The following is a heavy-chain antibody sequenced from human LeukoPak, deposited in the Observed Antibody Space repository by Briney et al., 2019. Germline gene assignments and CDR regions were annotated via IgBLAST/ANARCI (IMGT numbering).Heavy chain of an antibody. CDR1: GGYISSHY. CDR3: ARDSCSSTSCYIFDY. V-gene: IGHV4-59*11. CDR2: IYYSGST. J-gene: IGHJ4*02. D-gene: IGHD2-2*01. Sequence: PSETLSLTCTVSGGYISSHYWSWIRQPPGKGLEWIGYIYYSGSTNYNPSLKSRVTISVDTSKNQFSLKLSSVTAADTAVYYCARDSCSSTSCYIFDYWGQGTLVTVSS.